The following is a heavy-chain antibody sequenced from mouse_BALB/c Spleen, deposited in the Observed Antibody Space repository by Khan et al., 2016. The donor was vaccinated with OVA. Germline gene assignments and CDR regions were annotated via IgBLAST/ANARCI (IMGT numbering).Heavy chain of an antibody. CDR2: INTGGAYT. CDR1: GFTFSTYG. CDR3: TRLAYYYNSEGFAY. J-gene: IGHJ3*01. V-gene: IGHV5-6*01. D-gene: IGHD1-1*01. Sequence: EVELVESGGDFVRPGGSLKLSCAASGFTFSTYGMSWVRQTPDKRLEWVATINTGGAYTYYTDSVKGRFTISRDNAKNTLYLQLSSLKSEDTAIYYGTRLAYYYNSEGFAYWGQGTLVTVSA.